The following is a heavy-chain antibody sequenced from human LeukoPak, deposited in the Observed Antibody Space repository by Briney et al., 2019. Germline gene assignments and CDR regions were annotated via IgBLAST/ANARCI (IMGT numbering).Heavy chain of an antibody. CDR1: GGSISSSSYY. Sequence: SETLSLTCTVSGGSISSSSYYWGWIRQPPGKGLEWIGYIYYSGSTNYNPSLKSRVTISVDTSKNQFSLKLSSVTAADTAVYYCARVGANDAFDIWGQGTMITVSS. V-gene: IGHV4-61*05. CDR3: ARVGANDAFDI. D-gene: IGHD2-15*01. CDR2: IYYSGST. J-gene: IGHJ3*02.